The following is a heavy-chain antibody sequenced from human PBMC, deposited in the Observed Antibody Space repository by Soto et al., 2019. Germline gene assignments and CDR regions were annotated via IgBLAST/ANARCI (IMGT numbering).Heavy chain of an antibody. V-gene: IGHV3-11*05. CDR2: ISSSSDYT. Sequence: QVQLVESGGGLVKPGGSLRLSCAASGFTFSDYYMRWIRQAPGKGLEWISYISSSSDYTNYEDSVKGRFTISRDNAKNALYLEMNSLRAEDTAVYYCAREDYYDGSGYYSYWGQGTLVSVSS. J-gene: IGHJ4*02. D-gene: IGHD3-22*01. CDR3: AREDYYDGSGYYSY. CDR1: GFTFSDYY.